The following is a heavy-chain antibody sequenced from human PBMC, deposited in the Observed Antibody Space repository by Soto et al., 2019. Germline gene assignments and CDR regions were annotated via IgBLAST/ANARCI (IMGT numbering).Heavy chain of an antibody. Sequence: ASVKVSCKASGYNFRNFGITWVRQASGLGFEWLGWISGYNGRTSSARNFRDRVVLTTDTATNTAYMELRSLTSDDTAIYYCAREGYSSGFDPFDFWGQGTKVTVSS. CDR3: AREGYSSGFDPFDF. CDR2: ISGYNGRT. CDR1: GYNFRNFG. V-gene: IGHV1-18*01. D-gene: IGHD5-18*01. J-gene: IGHJ3*01.